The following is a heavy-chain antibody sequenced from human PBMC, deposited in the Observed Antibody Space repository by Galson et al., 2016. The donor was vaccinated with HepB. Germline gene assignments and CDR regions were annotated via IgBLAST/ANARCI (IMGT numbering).Heavy chain of an antibody. J-gene: IGHJ4*02. CDR1: DFMFSNYD. V-gene: IGHV3-64D*06. CDR3: LNGSGLYAYGSAY. Sequence: SLRLSCAASDFMFSNYDMQWARQAPGKGLEYVSAISYDGRRTWYADSMRDRFTVSRDNSKNTLYLQMTSLRVYDTAVYYCLNGSGLYAYGSAYWGQGALVIVSS. CDR2: ISYDGRRT. D-gene: IGHD3-16*01.